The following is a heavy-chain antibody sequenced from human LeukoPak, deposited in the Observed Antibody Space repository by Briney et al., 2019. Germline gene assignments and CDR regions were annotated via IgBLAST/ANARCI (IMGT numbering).Heavy chain of an antibody. CDR1: GFTFSSYA. V-gene: IGHV3-30-3*01. CDR2: ISYDGSNK. D-gene: IGHD3-10*01. CDR3: ARSNREFASGSGDY. Sequence: TGGSLRLSCAASGFTFSSYAMHWVRQAPGKGLEWVAVISYDGSNKYYADSVKGRFTISRDNSKNSLYLQMNSLRAEDTAVYYCARSNREFASGSGDYWGQGTLVTVSS. J-gene: IGHJ4*02.